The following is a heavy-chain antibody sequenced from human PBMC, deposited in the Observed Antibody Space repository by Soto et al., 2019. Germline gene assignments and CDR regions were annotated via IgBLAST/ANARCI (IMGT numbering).Heavy chain of an antibody. D-gene: IGHD6-13*01. J-gene: IGHJ6*02. V-gene: IGHV3-30*18. CDR2: ISYDGSNK. CDR3: AKGHIAGSSWSGYYYYGMDV. CDR1: GFTFSSYG. Sequence: GGSLRLSCAASGFTFSSYGMHWVRQAPGKGLEWVAVISYDGSNKYYADSVKGRFTISRDNSKNTLYLQMNSLRAEDTAVYYCAKGHIAGSSWSGYYYYGMDVWGQGTTVTVSS.